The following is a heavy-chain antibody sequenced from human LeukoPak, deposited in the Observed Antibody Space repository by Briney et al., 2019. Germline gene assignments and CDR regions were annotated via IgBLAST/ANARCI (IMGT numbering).Heavy chain of an antibody. CDR1: GFTFSTYA. J-gene: IGHJ4*02. D-gene: IGHD2-2*01. V-gene: IGHV4-34*01. CDR2: INHSGST. Sequence: PGGSLRLSCAASGFTFSTYAVNWVRQPPGKGLEWIGEINHSGSTNYNPSLKSRVTISVDTSKNQFSLKLSSVTAADTAVYYCARGLVVPAAADYWGQGTLVTVSS. CDR3: ARGLVVPAAADY.